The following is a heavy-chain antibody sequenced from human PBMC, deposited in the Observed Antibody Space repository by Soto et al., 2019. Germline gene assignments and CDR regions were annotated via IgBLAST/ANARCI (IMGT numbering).Heavy chain of an antibody. CDR1: GFTFSSYD. D-gene: IGHD6-6*01. CDR2: MGSAGDT. CDR3: ARVSPLRSSSFYYYGMDV. J-gene: IGHJ6*02. V-gene: IGHV3-13*01. Sequence: PGGSLRLSCAASGFTFSSYDMQWVRQATGKSLEWVSTMGSAGDTYYPGSVKGRFTISRENAKNSLYLQMNSLRAGDTAVYYCARVSPLRSSSFYYYGMDVWGQGTTVTVSS.